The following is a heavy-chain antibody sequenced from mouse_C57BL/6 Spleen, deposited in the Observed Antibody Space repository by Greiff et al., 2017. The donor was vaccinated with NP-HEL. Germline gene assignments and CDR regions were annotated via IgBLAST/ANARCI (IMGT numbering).Heavy chain of an antibody. D-gene: IGHD3-2*02. CDR2: IDPSDSYT. CDR1: GYTFTSYW. CDR3: ARWDSGYVYFDY. J-gene: IGHJ2*01. Sequence: VQLQQPGAELVMPGASVKLSCKASGYTFTSYWMHWVKQRPGQGLEWIGEIDPSDSYTNYNQKFKGKSTLTVDKSSSTAYMQLSSLTSEDSAVYYCARWDSGYVYFDYWGQGTTLTVSS. V-gene: IGHV1-69*01.